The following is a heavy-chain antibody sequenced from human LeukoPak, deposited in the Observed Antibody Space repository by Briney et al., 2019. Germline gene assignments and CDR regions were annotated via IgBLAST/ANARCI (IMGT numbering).Heavy chain of an antibody. J-gene: IGHJ5*02. CDR3: ARVDNYNWFDP. D-gene: IGHD1-20*01. CDR1: GGSISSGGYY. V-gene: IGHV4-31*03. Sequence: SETLSLTCTVSGGSISSGGYYWSWIRQHPGKGLEWIGYIYYSGSTYYNPSLKSRVTTSVDTSKNQFSLKLSSVTAADTAVYYCARVDNYNWFDPWGQGTLVTVSS. CDR2: IYYSGST.